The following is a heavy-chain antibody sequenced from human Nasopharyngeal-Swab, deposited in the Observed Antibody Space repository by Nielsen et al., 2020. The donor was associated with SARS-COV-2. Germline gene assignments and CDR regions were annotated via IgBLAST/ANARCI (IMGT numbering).Heavy chain of an antibody. Sequence: WIRQPPGKGLEWVAVISYGGSNKYYADSVKGRFTISRDNSKNTLYLQMNSLRAEDTAVYYCAKDSIRYYYDASGAFDIWGQGTMVTVSS. CDR3: AKDSIRYYYDASGAFDI. CDR2: ISYGGSNK. D-gene: IGHD3-22*01. J-gene: IGHJ3*02. V-gene: IGHV3-30*18.